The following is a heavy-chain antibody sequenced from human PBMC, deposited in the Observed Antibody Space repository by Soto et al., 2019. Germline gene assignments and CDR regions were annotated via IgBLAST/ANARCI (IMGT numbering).Heavy chain of an antibody. CDR3: ARPPVAATYYYGMDV. CDR2: IIPIFGTA. J-gene: IGHJ6*02. Sequence: QVQLVQSGAEVKKPGSSVKVSCKASGGTFSSYAISWVRQAPGQGLEWMGGIIPIFGTANYAQKFQGRVTITADESTRTAYMALSSLRSGDTAVYYCARPPVAATYYYGMDVWGQGTTVTVSS. V-gene: IGHV1-69*12. D-gene: IGHD1-26*01. CDR1: GGTFSSYA.